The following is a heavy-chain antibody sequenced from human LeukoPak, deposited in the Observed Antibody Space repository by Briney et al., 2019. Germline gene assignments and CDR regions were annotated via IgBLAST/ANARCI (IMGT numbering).Heavy chain of an antibody. CDR3: ARDSMSYSSSWNGLLDY. J-gene: IGHJ4*02. D-gene: IGHD6-13*01. CDR2: IYYSGST. Sequence: SETLSLTCTVSGGSLSSYYWSWIRQPPGKGLEGIGYIYYSGSTNYNPSLKSRVTISVDTSKNQFSLKLSSVTAADTAVYYCARDSMSYSSSWNGLLDYWGQGTPVTVSS. CDR1: GGSLSSYY. V-gene: IGHV4-59*01.